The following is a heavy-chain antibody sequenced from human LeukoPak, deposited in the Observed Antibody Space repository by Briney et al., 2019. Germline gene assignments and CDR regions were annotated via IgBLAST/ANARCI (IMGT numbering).Heavy chain of an antibody. CDR1: GGSISSYY. J-gene: IGHJ3*02. V-gene: IGHV4-59*08. Sequence: SETLSLTCTVSGGSISSYYWSWIRQPPGKGLEWIGYIYYSGSTNYNPSLKSRVTISVDTSKNQFSLKLSSVTAADTAVYCCARAYCGGDCYSDAFDIWGQGTMVTVSS. CDR2: IYYSGST. D-gene: IGHD2-21*02. CDR3: ARAYCGGDCYSDAFDI.